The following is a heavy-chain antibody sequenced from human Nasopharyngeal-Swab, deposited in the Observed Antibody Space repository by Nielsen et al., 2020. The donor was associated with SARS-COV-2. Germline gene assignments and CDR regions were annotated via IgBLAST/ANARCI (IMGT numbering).Heavy chain of an antibody. D-gene: IGHD3-16*01. CDR1: GYTFTSYW. CDR2: IAPSDSTT. CDR3: ARHSDVMGSVY. J-gene: IGHJ4*02. V-gene: IGHV5-10-1*01. Sequence: GESLKISCKGSGYTFTSYWINWVRQMPGRGLEWMGRIAPSDSTTAYNPSFQGHVTISVDKSISTAFLQGNSLKASDSAMYYCARHSDVMGSVYWGQGTPVTVTS.